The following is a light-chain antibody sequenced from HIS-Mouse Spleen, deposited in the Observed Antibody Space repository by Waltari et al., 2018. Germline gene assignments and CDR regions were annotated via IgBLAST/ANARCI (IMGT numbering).Light chain of an antibody. V-gene: IGLV1-51*01. CDR1: SSNIGNNY. CDR3: GTWDSSLSAVV. J-gene: IGLJ2*01. CDR2: DNN. Sequence: QSVLTQPPSVSAAPGQKVTISCSGSSSNIGNNYVSWYQQLPGTAPKLLNDDNNKGPSGIPDRFSGSKAGTSATLGITGLQTGDEADYYCGTWDSSLSAVVFGGGTKLTVL.